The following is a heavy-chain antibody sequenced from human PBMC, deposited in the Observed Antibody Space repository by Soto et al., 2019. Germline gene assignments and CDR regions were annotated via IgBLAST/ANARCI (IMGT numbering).Heavy chain of an antibody. CDR1: GFTFSNHW. D-gene: IGHD2-15*01. CDR3: ARYCRGAGCYPYYYYYYVDV. J-gene: IGHJ6*03. Sequence: EVQLVESGGGLVQPGGSLRLSCAASGFTFSNHWMSWVRQTPGKGLEWVATIKQDGSEQYYVDSVKGRFTISRDNAKNSLYLQMNSLRAEDTAVFYCARYCRGAGCYPYYYYYYVDVWGKGTTVTVSS. CDR2: IKQDGSEQ. V-gene: IGHV3-7*01.